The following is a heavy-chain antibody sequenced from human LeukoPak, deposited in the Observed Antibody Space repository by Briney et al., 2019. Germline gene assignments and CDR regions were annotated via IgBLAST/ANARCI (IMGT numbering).Heavy chain of an antibody. CDR1: GFTFSGYA. D-gene: IGHD3-10*01. J-gene: IGHJ4*02. Sequence: GGSLRLSCSASGFTFSGYAMHWVRQAPGKGLEYVSAISSNGGSTFYADSVKGRLTISRDNSKNTLYLHMSSLRAEDTAVYYCVKGAHYYGSGSYFDYWGQGTLVTVSS. V-gene: IGHV3-64D*06. CDR2: ISSNGGST. CDR3: VKGAHYYGSGSYFDY.